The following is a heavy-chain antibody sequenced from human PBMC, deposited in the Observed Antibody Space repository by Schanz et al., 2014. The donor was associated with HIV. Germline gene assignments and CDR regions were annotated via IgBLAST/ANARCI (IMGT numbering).Heavy chain of an antibody. V-gene: IGHV3-30*18. J-gene: IGHJ6*02. Sequence: VKLSESGGGLVQPGGSLRLSCVASGFTFSTYGMHWVRQGPGKGLEWVAFISYDGSNKYYADSVKGRFTISRDSSRNTLYLQMNSLRAEDTAVYYCAKVATWDYYGMDVWGQGTTVTVSS. CDR1: GFTFSTYG. CDR2: ISYDGSNK. CDR3: AKVATWDYYGMDV.